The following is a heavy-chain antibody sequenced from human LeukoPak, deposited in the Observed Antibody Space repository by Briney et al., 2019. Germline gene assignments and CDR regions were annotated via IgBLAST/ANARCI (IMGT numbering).Heavy chain of an antibody. CDR3: ARAGSIAARRGAFDI. J-gene: IGHJ3*02. D-gene: IGHD6-6*01. Sequence: GGSLRLSCAASGFTFSSYAMHWVRQAPGKGLEYVSAISSSGHNSFYGDSVRGRFTISRDNSKNTLYLQMDSLRAEDMAVYYCARAGSIAARRGAFDIWGQGTMVTVSS. CDR2: ISSSGHNS. CDR1: GFTFSSYA. V-gene: IGHV3-64*02.